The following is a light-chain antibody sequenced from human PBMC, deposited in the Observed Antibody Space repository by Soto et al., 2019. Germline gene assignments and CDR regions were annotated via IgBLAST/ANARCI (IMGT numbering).Light chain of an antibody. CDR3: SSYTSSSPVL. CDR1: SSDVSGYNY. V-gene: IGLV2-14*01. J-gene: IGLJ2*01. CDR2: SVS. Sequence: QSALTQPASVSGSPGQSITISCTGTSSDVSGYNYVSWYQQHPGKAPKLMIYSVSNRPSGVSNRFSGSKSGNTASLTISGLQADDEADYYCSSYTSSSPVLFGGGTKLTVL.